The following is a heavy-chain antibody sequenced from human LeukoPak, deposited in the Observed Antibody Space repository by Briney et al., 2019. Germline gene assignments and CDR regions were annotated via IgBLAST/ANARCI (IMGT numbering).Heavy chain of an antibody. D-gene: IGHD5-24*01. CDR3: ARHGRWLQDFDY. CDR2: IYYSGST. V-gene: IGHV4-39*01. CDR1: GGSISSSSYY. J-gene: IGHJ4*02. Sequence: SETLSLTCTVSGGSISSSSYYRGWIRQPPGKGLEWIGSIYYSGSTYYNPSLKSRVTISVDTSKNQFSLKLSSVTAADTAVYYCARHGRWLQDFDYWGQGTLVTVSS.